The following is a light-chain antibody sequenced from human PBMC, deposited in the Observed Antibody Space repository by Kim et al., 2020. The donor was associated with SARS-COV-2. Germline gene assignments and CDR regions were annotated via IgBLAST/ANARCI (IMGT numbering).Light chain of an antibody. Sequence: ASVGDRVTITCRASQSISTWLAWYQQRPGKAPKLLISDAFNLESGVPSRFSGSGSGTEFTLTISSLQPEDFATYYCQQYNGFLWTFGQGTKVDIK. V-gene: IGKV1-5*01. CDR2: DAF. CDR3: QQYNGFLWT. CDR1: QSISTW. J-gene: IGKJ1*01.